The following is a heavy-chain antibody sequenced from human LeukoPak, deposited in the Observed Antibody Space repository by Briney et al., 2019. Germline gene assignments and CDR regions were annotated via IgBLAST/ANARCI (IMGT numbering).Heavy chain of an antibody. Sequence: GGSLRLSCAASGFTFSSYGMHWVRQAPGKGLEWVAVIWYDGSNKYYADSVKGRFTISRDNSKNTLYLQMNSLRAEDTAVYYCARGALLYGDYVGTDYWGQGTLVTVSS. D-gene: IGHD4-17*01. V-gene: IGHV3-33*01. CDR1: GFTFSSYG. J-gene: IGHJ4*02. CDR2: IWYDGSNK. CDR3: ARGALLYGDYVGTDY.